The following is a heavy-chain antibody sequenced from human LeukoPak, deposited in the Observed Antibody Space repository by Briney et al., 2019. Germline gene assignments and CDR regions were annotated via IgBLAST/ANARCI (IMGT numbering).Heavy chain of an antibody. CDR1: GGSISSGDYY. CDR2: IYYSGST. D-gene: IGHD2-2*02. V-gene: IGHV4-30-4*08. Sequence: PSETLSLTCTVSGGSISSGDYYWSWIRQPPWKGLEWIGYIYYSGSTYYNPSLKSRVTISVDTSKNQFSLKLSSVTAADTAVYYCARGDIVVVPAAIRSHDAFDIWGQGTMVTVSS. J-gene: IGHJ3*02. CDR3: ARGDIVVVPAAIRSHDAFDI.